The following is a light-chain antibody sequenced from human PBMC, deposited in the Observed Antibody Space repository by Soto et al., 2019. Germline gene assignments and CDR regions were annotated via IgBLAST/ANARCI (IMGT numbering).Light chain of an antibody. V-gene: IGKV3-20*01. CDR3: QQYDSSPST. CDR1: QRVSSSF. CDR2: GAS. J-gene: IGKJ1*01. Sequence: EIVLTQSPGTLSLSPGERATLSCRASQRVSSSFLAWYQQKPGQTPRHLIYGASSRATGIPDRFSGSGAGTDFALNISRLEPEDFAGYFCQQYDSSPSTLGQGKKVELK.